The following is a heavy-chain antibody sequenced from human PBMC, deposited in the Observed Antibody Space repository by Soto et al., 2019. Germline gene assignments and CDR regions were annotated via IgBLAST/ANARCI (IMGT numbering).Heavy chain of an antibody. CDR1: GFTVSSNY. Sequence: GRSLRLSCAASGFTVSSNYMSWVRQAPGKGLEWVSVIYSGGSTYYADSVKGRFTISRDNSKNTLYLQMNSLRAEDTAVYYCARGGGSGNYYKAPYYYYGMDVWGQGTTVTVSS. V-gene: IGHV3-66*01. D-gene: IGHD3-10*01. CDR3: ARGGGSGNYYKAPYYYYGMDV. CDR2: IYSGGST. J-gene: IGHJ6*02.